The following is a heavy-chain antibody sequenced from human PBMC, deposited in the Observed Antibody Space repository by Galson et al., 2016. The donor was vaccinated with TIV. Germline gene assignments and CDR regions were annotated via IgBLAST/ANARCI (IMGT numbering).Heavy chain of an antibody. V-gene: IGHV2-70*01. CDR2: IAWDDDK. CDR3: ARVVIGGGSFFHLDT. D-gene: IGHD2-15*01. Sequence: PALVKPTQTLTLTCNFAGFSLSTPGMCVSWIRQAPGKAPEWLATIAWDDDKYYTTSLQTRLTVSKGTSKGPVVLTMTNMDLIDTATYFCARVVIGGGSFFHLDTWGQGTLVTVSS. J-gene: IGHJ5*02. CDR1: GFSLSTPGMC.